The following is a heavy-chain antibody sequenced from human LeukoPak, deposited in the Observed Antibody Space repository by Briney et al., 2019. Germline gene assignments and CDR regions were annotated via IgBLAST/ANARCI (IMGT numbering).Heavy chain of an antibody. V-gene: IGHV3-74*01. CDR1: GFTFSNAW. J-gene: IGHJ4*02. CDR3: ASAVAGSN. D-gene: IGHD6-19*01. CDR2: INPAGLST. Sequence: GGSLRLSCAASGFTFSNAWMSWVRQAPGKGLVWVSRINPAGLSTTYADSVKGRFTISRDNAKNTLYLQMNSLRVEDTAVYYCASAVAGSNWGQGTLVTVSS.